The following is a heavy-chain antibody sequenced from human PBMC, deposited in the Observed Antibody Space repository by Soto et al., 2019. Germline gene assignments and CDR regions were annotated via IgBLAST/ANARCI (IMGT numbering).Heavy chain of an antibody. CDR1: GFTFSTYA. D-gene: IGHD6-19*01. V-gene: IGHV3-23*01. Sequence: EVQLLESGGGLVQPGGSLRLSCAASGFTFSTYAMNWVRQAPGKGLEWVSGISGSGDSTYYADSVKGRFTVSRDNSKNTLYRKMSSLRAEDTAVFYCAKERSSGWSLDYWGQGTLVTVSS. CDR2: ISGSGDST. J-gene: IGHJ4*02. CDR3: AKERSSGWSLDY.